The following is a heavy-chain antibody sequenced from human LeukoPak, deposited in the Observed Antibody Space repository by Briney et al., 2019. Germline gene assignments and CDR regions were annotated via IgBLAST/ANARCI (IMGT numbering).Heavy chain of an antibody. Sequence: GASVKVSCKASGYTFTSYDINWVRQATGQGLEWMGWMNPNSGNTGYAQKFQGRVTMTRNTSISPAYMELSSLRSEDTAVYYCARGKLWFGELSIWGQGTLVTVSS. J-gene: IGHJ4*02. CDR1: GYTFTSYD. CDR3: ARGKLWFGELSI. CDR2: MNPNSGNT. V-gene: IGHV1-8*01. D-gene: IGHD3-10*01.